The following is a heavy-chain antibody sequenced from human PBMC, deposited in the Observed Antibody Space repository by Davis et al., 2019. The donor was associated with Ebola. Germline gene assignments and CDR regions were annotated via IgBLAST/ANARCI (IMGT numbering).Heavy chain of an antibody. J-gene: IGHJ3*02. V-gene: IGHV1-46*03. CDR3: TTPGGQESGYDVFDI. Sequence: AASVKVSCKASGYTFTNYYMHWVRQAPGQGLEWMGMINPNDGRTIYAQKFQGRVTVTRATSTSTVYMDLSSLRSEDTALYYCTTPGGQESGYDVFDICGQGTMVTVSS. CDR1: GYTFTNYY. CDR2: INPNDGRT. D-gene: IGHD5-12*01.